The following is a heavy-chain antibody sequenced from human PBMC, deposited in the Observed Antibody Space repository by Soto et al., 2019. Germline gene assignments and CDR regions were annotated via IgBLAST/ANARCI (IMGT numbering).Heavy chain of an antibody. V-gene: IGHV4-59*01. CDR1: GGSFSAYY. CDR3: AREYSRWFDP. CDR2: IYHSGTT. D-gene: IGHD2-15*01. Sequence: QGQLQESGPGLVKPSEILSLTCTVSGGSFSAYYWSWIRQPPGKGLEWIGYIYHSGTTTYNPSLKSRVTISVDTSKNQVSLKLSSVTAADTAVYYCAREYSRWFDPWGQGTLVTVSS. J-gene: IGHJ5*02.